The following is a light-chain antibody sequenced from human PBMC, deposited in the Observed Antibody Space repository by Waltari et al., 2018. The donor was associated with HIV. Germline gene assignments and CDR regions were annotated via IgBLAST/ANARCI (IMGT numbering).Light chain of an antibody. CDR2: EVN. CDR1: SSDVGNYDR. Sequence: QSALTQPPSVSGPPGQSVTISSTGTSSDVGNYDRVSWYQGAPGPPPKLILYEVNKRPSGVPGRFSGSKSGHTSSLTSSGLQPEDEAHYYCSSYTTRTTHVFGTGTKVTVL. CDR3: SSYTTRTTHV. J-gene: IGLJ1*01. V-gene: IGLV2-18*02.